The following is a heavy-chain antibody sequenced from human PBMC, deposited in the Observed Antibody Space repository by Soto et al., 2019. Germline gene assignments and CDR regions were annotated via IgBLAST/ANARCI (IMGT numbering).Heavy chain of an antibody. J-gene: IGHJ4*02. Sequence: SETLSLNGPVCGDCIKSKYCTGMRQPPGKGLEWIGYVYNSRSTNYNPSVKIRVTISEDTSKSQFSLKVNSMTAADTAVYYWARYRREAVAGYTLDNWGQGILVTVSS. V-gene: IGHV4-59*01. CDR3: ARYRREAVAGYTLDN. CDR2: VYNSRST. CDR1: GDCIKSKY. D-gene: IGHD6-13*01.